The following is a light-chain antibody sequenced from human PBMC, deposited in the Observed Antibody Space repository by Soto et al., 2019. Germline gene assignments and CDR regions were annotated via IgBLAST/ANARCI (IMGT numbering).Light chain of an antibody. CDR2: DVT. CDR1: SSDVGGYIY. Sequence: QSVLTQPASVSGSPGQSITISCTGISSDVGGYIYVSWYQQHPGKAPKLMIYDVTSRPSGVSYRFSGSKSGNTASLTISGLQAEDEADYYCSSYTTSSSYVFGTGTKLTVL. J-gene: IGLJ1*01. CDR3: SSYTTSSSYV. V-gene: IGLV2-14*01.